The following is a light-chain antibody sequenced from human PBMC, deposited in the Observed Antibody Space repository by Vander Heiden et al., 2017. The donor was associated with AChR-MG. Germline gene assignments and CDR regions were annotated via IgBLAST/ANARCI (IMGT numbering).Light chain of an antibody. J-gene: IGKJ5*01. CDR3: QQCSSYSDIS. CDR2: RAS. V-gene: IGKV1-5*03. CDR1: QSIGTW. Sequence: DIQMTQSPSTLSASVGDRVTITCRASQSIGTWLAWYQQNQGKSPRLLIYRASNLESGVPSRLSGSGSGTEFTLTISSLQPDDFGTYYCQQCSSYSDISFGQGTRLEIK.